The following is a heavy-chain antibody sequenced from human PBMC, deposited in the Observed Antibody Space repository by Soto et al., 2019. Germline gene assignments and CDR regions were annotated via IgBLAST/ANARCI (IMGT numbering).Heavy chain of an antibody. Sequence: QVHLVQSGAEVKKSGASVKVSCKGSGYDFTTYGITWVRQAPGRGLEWMAWISAHNGNTDYAQKLQCRVTVTRDTSTSTAYMELRSLRSDDTAVYYCARGRYGDYWGQGALVSVSS. V-gene: IGHV1-18*01. J-gene: IGHJ4*02. CDR3: ARGRYGDY. D-gene: IGHD1-1*01. CDR2: ISAHNGNT. CDR1: GYDFTTYG.